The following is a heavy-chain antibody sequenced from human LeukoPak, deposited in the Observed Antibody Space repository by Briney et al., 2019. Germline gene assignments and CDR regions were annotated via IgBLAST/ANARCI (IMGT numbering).Heavy chain of an antibody. D-gene: IGHD3-10*01. Sequence: GGSLRLSRAASKFSFNDYATHWVRQAPGKGLEWVSGISWNSGSIDYADSVKGRFTISRDNAKNSLYLQMNSLRVEDTALYYCAKDRGSGSYTHNSFDYWGQGTLVTVSS. V-gene: IGHV3-9*01. J-gene: IGHJ4*02. CDR2: ISWNSGSI. CDR3: AKDRGSGSYTHNSFDY. CDR1: KFSFNDYA.